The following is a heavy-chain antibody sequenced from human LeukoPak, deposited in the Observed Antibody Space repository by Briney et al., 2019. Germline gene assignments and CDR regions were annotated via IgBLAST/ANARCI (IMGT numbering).Heavy chain of an antibody. CDR2: IYTSGST. CDR1: GGPISSYY. J-gene: IGHJ6*03. D-gene: IGHD6-13*01. CDR3: ARDGQQLVPYYYYYYMDV. V-gene: IGHV4-4*07. Sequence: SETLSLTCTVSGGPISSYYWSWIRQPAGKGLEWIGRIYTSGSTNYNPSLKSRVTISVDKSKNQFSLKLSSVTAADTAVYYCARDGQQLVPYYYYYYMDVWGKGTTVTVSS.